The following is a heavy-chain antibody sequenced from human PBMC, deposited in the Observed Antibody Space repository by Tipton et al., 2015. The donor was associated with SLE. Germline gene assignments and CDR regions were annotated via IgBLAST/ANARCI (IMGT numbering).Heavy chain of an antibody. V-gene: IGHV4-59*11. J-gene: IGHJ4*02. CDR3: ARRQGDY. Sequence: TLSLTCTVSGGSISSHYWSWIRQPPGKGLEWIGYIYYSGSTNYNPSLKSRVTISVDTSKNQFSLKLSSVTAADTAVYYCARRQGDYWGQGTLVTVSS. CDR2: IYYSGST. CDR1: GGSISSHY.